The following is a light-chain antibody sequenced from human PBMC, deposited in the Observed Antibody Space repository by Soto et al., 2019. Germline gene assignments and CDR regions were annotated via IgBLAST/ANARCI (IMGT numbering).Light chain of an antibody. CDR1: STDVYGSNF. CDR3: CSYASNNRGV. J-gene: IGLJ1*01. V-gene: IGLV2-8*01. CDR2: EGN. Sequence: QSVLTQPPSASGSPGQSVTISCTGTSTDVYGSNFVSWYQQHPGKAPKLIIYEGNKRPSGVSNRFSGSEPGNTASLTISGLQAEDEADYYCCSYASNNRGVFGTGTKGNVL.